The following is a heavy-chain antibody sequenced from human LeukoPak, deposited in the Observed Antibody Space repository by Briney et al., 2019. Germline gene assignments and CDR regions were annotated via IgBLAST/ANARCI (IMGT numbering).Heavy chain of an antibody. V-gene: IGHV3-74*01. J-gene: IGHJ6*03. Sequence: GGSLRLSCAASGFTFNNYWMHWVRQAPGKGLVWVARTNTHGTSANYADSVKGRFIISRDNANNTLYLQMNGLRDEDTGVYYALAGYYYHYMDVWGKGTTVTVSS. CDR3: LAGYYYHYMDV. CDR1: GFTFNNYW. CDR2: TNTHGTSA.